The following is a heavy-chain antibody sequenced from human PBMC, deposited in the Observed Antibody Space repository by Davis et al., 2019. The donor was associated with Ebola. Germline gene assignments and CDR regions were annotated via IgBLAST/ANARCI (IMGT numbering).Heavy chain of an antibody. J-gene: IGHJ6*02. D-gene: IGHD3-3*01. CDR1: GFTFSSYA. V-gene: IGHV3-30*18. CDR3: AKQLGSGFMYDGMDV. CDR2: ISYDGNQK. Sequence: GESLKISCAASGFTFSSYAMHWVRQAPGKGLECVAVISYDGNQKYYADSVKGRFTISRENSKNSIFLQLNSLRAEDTAVYYCAKQLGSGFMYDGMDVWGQGTTVTVSS.